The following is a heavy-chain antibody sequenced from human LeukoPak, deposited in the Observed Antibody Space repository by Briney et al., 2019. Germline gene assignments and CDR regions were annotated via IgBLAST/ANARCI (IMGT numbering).Heavy chain of an antibody. V-gene: IGHV3-7*01. CDR3: AKDLHWFDP. D-gene: IGHD5/OR15-5a*01. Sequence: PGGSLRLSCAASGSTLSSYWMSWVRQAPGKGLEWVANIKQDGSEKKYVDSVKGRFTISRDNSKNTLYLQMNSLRAEDTAVYDCAKDLHWFDPWGQGTLVTVSS. CDR2: IKQDGSEK. J-gene: IGHJ5*02. CDR1: GSTLSSYW.